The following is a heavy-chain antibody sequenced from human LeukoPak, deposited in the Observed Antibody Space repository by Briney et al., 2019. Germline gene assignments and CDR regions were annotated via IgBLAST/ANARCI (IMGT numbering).Heavy chain of an antibody. J-gene: IGHJ6*03. D-gene: IGHD2-2*01. Sequence: SEALSLTCAVYGGSFSGYYWSWIRQPPGKGLEWIGEINHSGSTNYNPSLKSRVTISVDTSKNQFSLKLSPVTAADTAVYYCASITAAPDSYYYYYYMDVWGKGTTVTVSS. CDR3: ASITAAPDSYYYYYYMDV. CDR1: GGSFSGYY. CDR2: INHSGST. V-gene: IGHV4-34*01.